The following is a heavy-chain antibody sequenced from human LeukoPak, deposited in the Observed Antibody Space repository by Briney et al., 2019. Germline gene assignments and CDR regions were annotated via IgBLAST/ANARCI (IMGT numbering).Heavy chain of an antibody. CDR1: GFTFSSYA. CDR3: ARDNDAFDI. CDR2: ISYDGSNK. J-gene: IGHJ3*02. Sequence: GGSLRLSCAASGFTFSSYAMHWVRQAPGKGLEWVAVISYDGSNKYYADSVKGRFSISRDNSKNTLYLQMNSLRAEDTAVYYCARDNDAFDIWGQGTMVTVSS. V-gene: IGHV3-30*04.